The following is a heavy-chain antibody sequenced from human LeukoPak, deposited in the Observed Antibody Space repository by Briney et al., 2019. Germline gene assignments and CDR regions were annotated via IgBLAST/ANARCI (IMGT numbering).Heavy chain of an antibody. V-gene: IGHV4-61*02. CDR3: AKTVWSRLAAGLDS. CDR2: IYTSGST. D-gene: IGHD2-21*02. J-gene: IGHJ4*02. Sequence: SQTLSLTCTVSGGSISSGSYYWSWIRQPAGKGLEWIGRIYTSGSTNYNPSLKSRVTISVDTSKNQFSLKLSSVTAADTAVYYCAKTVWSRLAAGLDSWGQGTLVTVSS. CDR1: GGSISSGSYY.